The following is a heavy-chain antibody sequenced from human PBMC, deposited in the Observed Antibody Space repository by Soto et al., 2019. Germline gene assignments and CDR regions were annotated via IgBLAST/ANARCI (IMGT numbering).Heavy chain of an antibody. Sequence: ETLSLTCAVYGGSFSGYYWSWIRQPPGKGLEWIGEINHSGSTNYNPSLKSRVTISVDTSKNQFSLQLNSVTPEDTAVYYCARDNIAVAGMAYWGQGTLVTVSS. CDR1: GGSFSGYY. J-gene: IGHJ4*02. CDR3: ARDNIAVAGMAY. D-gene: IGHD6-19*01. V-gene: IGHV4-34*01. CDR2: INHSGST.